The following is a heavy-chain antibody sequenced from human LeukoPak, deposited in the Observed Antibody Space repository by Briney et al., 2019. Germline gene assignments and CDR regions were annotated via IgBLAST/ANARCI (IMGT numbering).Heavy chain of an antibody. CDR3: ARVVAYYGSGNLFDP. CDR1: GGSITNYY. V-gene: IGHV4-59*01. Sequence: KPSETLSLTCTVSGGSITNYYWTWIRQPPGKGPEWIGYIHYSGSTNYNPSLKSRVTISVDTSKNQFSLKLSSVTAADTAVYYCARVVAYYGSGNLFDPWGQGTLVTVSS. D-gene: IGHD3-10*01. CDR2: IHYSGST. J-gene: IGHJ5*02.